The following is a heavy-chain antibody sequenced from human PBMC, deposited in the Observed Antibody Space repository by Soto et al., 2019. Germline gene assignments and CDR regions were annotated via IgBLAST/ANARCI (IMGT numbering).Heavy chain of an antibody. D-gene: IGHD6-13*01. V-gene: IGHV3-33*01. CDR2: KWSDGSNK. CDR1: GFTFSSYG. CDR3: ARGGSSSWDYPFGY. Sequence: QVQLVESWGVVVQPGGSLRLSCGASGFTFSSYGMHWVRQAPGKGLEWVAVKWSDGSNKYYAYSVKGRLTTSRDNSKNTLYLQMNSLRAEDTAVYYCARGGSSSWDYPFGYWCQGTLVTVSS. J-gene: IGHJ4*02.